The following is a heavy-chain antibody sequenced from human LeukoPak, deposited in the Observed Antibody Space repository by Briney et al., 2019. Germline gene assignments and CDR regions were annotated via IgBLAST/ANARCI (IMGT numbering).Heavy chain of an antibody. CDR3: ARVTMYYDILTGYYKPNWFDP. J-gene: IGHJ5*02. V-gene: IGHV3-21*01. CDR1: GFTFSSYT. CDR2: ISASSSYI. D-gene: IGHD3-9*01. Sequence: GGSLRLSCAASGFTFSSYTMNWVRQAPGKGLEWVSSISASSSYIYCADSVKGRFTISRDNAKNSLYLQMNSLRAEDTAVYYCARVTMYYDILTGYYKPNWFDPWGQGTLVTVSS.